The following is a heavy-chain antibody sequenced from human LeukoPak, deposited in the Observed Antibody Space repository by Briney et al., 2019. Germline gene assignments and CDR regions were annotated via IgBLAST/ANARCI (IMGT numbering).Heavy chain of an antibody. CDR3: VRGNRDGYNYILDY. J-gene: IGHJ4*02. D-gene: IGHD5-24*01. V-gene: IGHV3-23*01. CDR1: GFTFSSYA. CDR2: ISSSGGST. Sequence: GGSLRLSCAASGFTFSSYAMSWVRQAPGKGLEWVSGISSSGGSTYYADSVKGRFTISRDNAKNSLFLQMNSLRAEDTAVYYCVRGNRDGYNYILDYWGQGTLVTVSS.